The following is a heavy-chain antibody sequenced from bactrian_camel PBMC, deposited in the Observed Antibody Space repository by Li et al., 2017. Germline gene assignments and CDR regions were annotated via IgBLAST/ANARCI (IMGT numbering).Heavy chain of an antibody. CDR1: GNTANINC. D-gene: IGHD1*01. V-gene: IGHV3S54*01. Sequence: HVQLVESGGGSVQAGGSLSLTCTASGNTANINCMGWFRQAPGKEREGVAAIYTGLGSTYYTDSVKGRFTISQNKAKNTVALQMNSLKPEDTAMYYCAARFGPCSGAMWDLARLYNDWGQGTQVTVS. CDR3: AARFGPCSGAMWDLARLYND. J-gene: IGHJ4*01. CDR2: IYTGLGST.